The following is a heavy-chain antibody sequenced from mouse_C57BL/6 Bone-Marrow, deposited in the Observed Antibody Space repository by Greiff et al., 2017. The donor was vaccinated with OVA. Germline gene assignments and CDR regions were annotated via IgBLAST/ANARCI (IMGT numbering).Heavy chain of an antibody. J-gene: IGHJ2*01. V-gene: IGHV1-80*01. CDR2: IYPGDGDT. CDR1: GYAFSSYW. D-gene: IGHD1-1*01. CDR3: ARYGVVAFDY. Sequence: VQLQESGAELVKPGASVKISCKASGYAFSSYWMNWVKPRPGKGLEWIGQIYPGDGDTNYNGKFKGKATLTADKSSSTAYMQLSSLTSEDSAVYFCARYGVVAFDYWGQGTTLTVSS.